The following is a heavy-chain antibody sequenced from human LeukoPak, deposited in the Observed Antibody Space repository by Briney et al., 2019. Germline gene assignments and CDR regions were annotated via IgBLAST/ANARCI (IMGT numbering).Heavy chain of an antibody. CDR3: AKDGQGILGVVIMYYFDY. Sequence: GGSLRLSCAASGFTFSSYAMSWVRQAPGKGLEWVSGISGSGGGTYYADSVKGRFTISRDNSKNTLYLQMNSLRAEDTAVYYCAKDGQGILGVVIMYYFDYWGQGTLVTVSS. D-gene: IGHD3-3*01. V-gene: IGHV3-23*01. J-gene: IGHJ4*02. CDR1: GFTFSSYA. CDR2: ISGSGGGT.